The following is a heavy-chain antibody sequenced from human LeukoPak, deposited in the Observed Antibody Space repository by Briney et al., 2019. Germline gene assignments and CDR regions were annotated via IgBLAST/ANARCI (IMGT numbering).Heavy chain of an antibody. V-gene: IGHV3-53*01. J-gene: IGHJ3*02. CDR3: TRIRHCDSTYCPDAFDI. CDR1: GGSINSGY. Sequence: ETLSLTCSVSGGSINSGYWSWVRQAPGKGLEWVSALTASSGSTYSADSVKGRFTIFRDNSKNTLYLQMDSLRAEDAAVYYCTRIRHCDSTYCPDAFDIWGQGTVTVSS. CDR2: LTASSGST. D-gene: IGHD2/OR15-2a*01.